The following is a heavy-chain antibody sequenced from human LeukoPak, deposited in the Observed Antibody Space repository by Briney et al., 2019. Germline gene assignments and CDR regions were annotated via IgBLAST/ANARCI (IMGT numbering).Heavy chain of an antibody. CDR2: IKQDGSEQ. CDR3: ASAPDYDILTGYYNENAGEPDY. V-gene: IGHV3-7*01. CDR1: GFTFSHYW. J-gene: IGHJ4*02. D-gene: IGHD3-9*01. Sequence: GGSLRLSCAASGFTFSHYWMTWVRQAPGKGLEWVANIKQDGSEQYYVDSVKGRFTISRDNAKNSLYLQMNSLRDEDTAVYYSASAPDYDILTGYYNENAGEPDYWGQGTLVTVSS.